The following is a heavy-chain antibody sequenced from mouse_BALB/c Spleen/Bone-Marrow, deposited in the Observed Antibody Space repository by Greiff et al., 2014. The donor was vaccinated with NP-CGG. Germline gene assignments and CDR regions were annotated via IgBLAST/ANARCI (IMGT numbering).Heavy chain of an antibody. CDR1: GFNIKDTY. CDR3: AIYYYGSSGFAY. Sequence: EVKLVESGAELVKPGASVKLSCTASGFNIKDTYMHWVKQRPEQGLGWIGRIDPANGNTKYDPKFQGKATITADTSSNTAYLQLSSLTSEDTAVYYCAIYYYGSSGFAYWGQGTLVTVSA. J-gene: IGHJ3*01. CDR2: IDPANGNT. V-gene: IGHV14-3*02. D-gene: IGHD1-1*01.